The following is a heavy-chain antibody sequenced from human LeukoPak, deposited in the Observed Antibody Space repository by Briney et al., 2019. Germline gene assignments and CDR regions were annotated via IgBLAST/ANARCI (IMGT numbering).Heavy chain of an antibody. V-gene: IGHV1-2*02. CDR3: AREQARYNWFDP. CDR1: GYTFTGYY. CDR2: INPNSGGT. Sequence: ASVKVSCKASGYTFTGYYMHWVRQAPGQGLEWMGWINPNSGGTNYAQKFQGRVTMTRDTSISTAYMELSRLRSEDTAVYYCAREQARYNWFDPWGQGTLVTVSS. J-gene: IGHJ5*02.